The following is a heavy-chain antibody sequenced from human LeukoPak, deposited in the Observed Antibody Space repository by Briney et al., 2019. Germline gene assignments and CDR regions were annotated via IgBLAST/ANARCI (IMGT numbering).Heavy chain of an antibody. Sequence: SETLSLTCAVYGGSFSGYYWSWIGQPPGKGLEWIGEINHSGSTNYNPSLKSRVTISVDTSKNQFSLKLSSVTAADTAVYYCARQSLVGATINYWGQGTLVTVSS. V-gene: IGHV4-34*01. J-gene: IGHJ4*02. CDR2: INHSGST. CDR1: GGSFSGYY. CDR3: ARQSLVGATINY. D-gene: IGHD1-26*01.